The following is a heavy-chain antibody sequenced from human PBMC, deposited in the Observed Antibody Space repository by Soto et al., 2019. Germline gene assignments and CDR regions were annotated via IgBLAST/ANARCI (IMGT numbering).Heavy chain of an antibody. Sequence: PSETLSLTCTVSCGSISSSSYYWGWIRQPPGKGLEWIGSIYYSGSTYYNPSLKSRVTISVDTSKNQFSLKLSSVTAADTAVYYCARHGDYSNYETPPSFDYWGQGTLVTVSS. D-gene: IGHD4-4*01. J-gene: IGHJ4*02. V-gene: IGHV4-39*01. CDR3: ARHGDYSNYETPPSFDY. CDR2: IYYSGST. CDR1: CGSISSSSYY.